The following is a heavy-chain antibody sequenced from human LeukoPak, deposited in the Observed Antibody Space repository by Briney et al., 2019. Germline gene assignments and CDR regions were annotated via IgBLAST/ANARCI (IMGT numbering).Heavy chain of an antibody. CDR1: GFTFSDHY. D-gene: IGHD2-8*01. CDR3: AKMVREFYTISYYFDY. CDR2: ISGSGAGT. V-gene: IGHV3-23*01. Sequence: GGSLRLSCAVSGFTFSDHYMDWVRQAPGKGLEWVSGISGSGAGTYYADSVKGRFTISRDNSKNTLYLQMNSLRADDTAVYYCAKMVREFYTISYYFDYWGQGTLVTVSS. J-gene: IGHJ4*02.